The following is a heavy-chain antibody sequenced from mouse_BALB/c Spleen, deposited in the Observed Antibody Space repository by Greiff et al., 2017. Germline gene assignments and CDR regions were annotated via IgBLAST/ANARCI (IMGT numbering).Heavy chain of an antibody. CDR1: GYSITSDYA. CDR3: ARNYGAGYFDV. Sequence: EVKLQESGPGLVKPSQSLSLTCTVTGYSITSDYAWNWIRQFPVNKLEWMGYISYSGGTSYNPSLKSRISITRDTSRNQFFLQLNSVTTEDTATYYCARNYGAGYFDVWGAGTTVTVSS. J-gene: IGHJ1*01. D-gene: IGHD1-2*01. CDR2: ISYSGGT. V-gene: IGHV3-2*02.